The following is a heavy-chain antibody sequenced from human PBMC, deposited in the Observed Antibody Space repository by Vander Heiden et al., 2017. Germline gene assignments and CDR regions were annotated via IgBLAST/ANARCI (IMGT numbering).Heavy chain of an antibody. D-gene: IGHD3-10*01. CDR2: IYYSGST. V-gene: IGHV4-39*01. CDR3: ARLEVVLVWFGGPDY. J-gene: IGHJ4*02. Sequence: QLQLQESGPGLVKPSETLSLICTVSGGSITKNNYYWGWIRQPAGKGLEWIGSIYYSGSTYYNPSLKSRVTMSADTSKNQFSLKLSSVTAADTAVYYCARLEVVLVWFGGPDYWGQGTLVTVSS. CDR1: GGSITKNNYY.